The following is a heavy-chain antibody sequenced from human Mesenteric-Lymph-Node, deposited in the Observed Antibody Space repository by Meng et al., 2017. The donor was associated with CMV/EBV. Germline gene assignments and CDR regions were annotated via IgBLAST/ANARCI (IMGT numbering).Heavy chain of an antibody. D-gene: IGHD1-26*01. CDR3: ARGSGSYKFGYDFDS. J-gene: IGHJ4*02. CDR1: GSTCNSCG. CDR2: MSGGGTHI. Sequence: GSTCNSCGRNWSRKEPGKGLEGCSSMSGGGTHIYYEDSLRGRFTISRDNAKNSLYLQMNSLRAEDTAVYDGARGSGSYKFGYDFDSWGQGALVTVSS. V-gene: IGHV3-21*01.